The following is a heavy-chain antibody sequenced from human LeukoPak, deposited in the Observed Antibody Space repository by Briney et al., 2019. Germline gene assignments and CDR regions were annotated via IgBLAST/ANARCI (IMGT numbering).Heavy chain of an antibody. V-gene: IGHV4-59*12. CDR2: IYYSGST. CDR3: ATSGWYQTGVY. D-gene: IGHD6-13*01. Sequence: SETLSLTCAVYGGSFSGYYWSWIRQPPGKGLEWIGYIYYSGSTNYNPSLKSRVTISVDTSKNQFSLKLSSVTAADTAVYYCATSGWYQTGVYWGQGTLVTVSS. CDR1: GGSFSGYY. J-gene: IGHJ4*02.